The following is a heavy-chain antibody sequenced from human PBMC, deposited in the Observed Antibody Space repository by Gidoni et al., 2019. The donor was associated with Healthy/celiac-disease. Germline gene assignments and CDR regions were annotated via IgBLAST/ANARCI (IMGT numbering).Heavy chain of an antibody. CDR1: GGSISSGGYY. Sequence: QVQLQESGPGLVKPSQTLSLTCTVSGGSISSGGYYWSWIRQHPGKGLEWIGYIYYSGSTYYNPSLKSRVTISVDTSKNQFSLKLSSVTAADTAVYYCARSHDYVWGSYRDQWYFDYWGQGTLVTVSS. J-gene: IGHJ4*02. CDR3: ARSHDYVWGSYRDQWYFDY. CDR2: IYYSGST. D-gene: IGHD3-16*02. V-gene: IGHV4-31*03.